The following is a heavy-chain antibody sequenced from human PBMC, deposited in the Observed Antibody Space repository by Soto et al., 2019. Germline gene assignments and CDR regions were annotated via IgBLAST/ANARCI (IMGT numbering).Heavy chain of an antibody. D-gene: IGHD3-10*01. CDR3: AKDRGWFGSNWFDP. V-gene: IGHV3-23*01. J-gene: IGHJ5*02. CDR1: GFTFSSYA. Sequence: GGSLRLSCAASGFTFSSYAMSWVRQSPGKGLEWVSAISGSGGSTYYADSVKGRFTISRDNSKNTLYLQMNSLRAEDTAVYYCAKDRGWFGSNWFDPWGQGTLVTVSS. CDR2: ISGSGGST.